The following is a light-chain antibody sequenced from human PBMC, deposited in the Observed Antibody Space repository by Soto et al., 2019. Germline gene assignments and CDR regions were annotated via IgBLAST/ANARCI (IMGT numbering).Light chain of an antibody. V-gene: IGLV2-14*03. J-gene: IGLJ2*01. CDR1: SNKY. CDR3: TSYTGGSTFGV. Sequence: QSALTQPASVSGSPGQSITMSCTGTSNKYVSWYQQHPGKAPKLVMYDVHTRPSGVSSRFSGSKSGNTASLTVSGLQPEDEAMYYCTSYTGGSTFGVFGGGTKLTVL. CDR2: DVH.